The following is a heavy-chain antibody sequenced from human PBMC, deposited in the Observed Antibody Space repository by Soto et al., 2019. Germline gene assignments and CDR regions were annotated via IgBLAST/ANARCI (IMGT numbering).Heavy chain of an antibody. Sequence: PXGTLSLTCTVSGGSISSSSYYWGWIRQPPGKGLEWIGSIYYSGSTYYNPSLKSRVTISVDTSKNQFSLKLSSVTAADTAVYYCAGSYSSSWTYYYYYGMDVWGQGTTVTVSS. CDR3: AGSYSSSWTYYYYYGMDV. D-gene: IGHD6-13*01. CDR2: IYYSGST. V-gene: IGHV4-39*01. CDR1: GGSISSSSYY. J-gene: IGHJ6*02.